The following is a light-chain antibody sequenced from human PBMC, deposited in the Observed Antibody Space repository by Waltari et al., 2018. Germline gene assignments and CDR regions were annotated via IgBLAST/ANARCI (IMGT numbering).Light chain of an antibody. CDR1: QTFASPF. CDR3: QSHDGPWT. Sequence: VLKQSPGTLALSPGEKATLSCRASQTFASPFLAGFQQRPGQSPRLLIFNASTRATGVPDRFTGRASGTDFTLTITRLEPEDFAIYICQSHDGPWTFGRGTTV. J-gene: IGKJ1*01. V-gene: IGKV3-20*01. CDR2: NAS.